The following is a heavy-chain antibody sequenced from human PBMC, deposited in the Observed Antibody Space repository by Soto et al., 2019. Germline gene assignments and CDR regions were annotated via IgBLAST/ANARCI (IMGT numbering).Heavy chain of an antibody. J-gene: IGHJ4*02. D-gene: IGHD6-6*01. V-gene: IGHV3-30*18. CDR1: GFTFSSYG. CDR2: ISYDGSNK. CDR3: AKVLSSSSLGY. Sequence: SLRLSCAASGFTFSSYGMHWVRQAPGKGLEWVAVISYDGSNKYYADSVKGRFTISRDNSKNTLYLQMNSLRAEDTAVYYCAKVLSSSSLGYWGQGTLVTVSS.